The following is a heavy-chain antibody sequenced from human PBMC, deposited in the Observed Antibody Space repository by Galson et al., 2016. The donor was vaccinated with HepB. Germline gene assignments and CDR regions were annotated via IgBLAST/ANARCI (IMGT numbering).Heavy chain of an antibody. CDR3: AGEEAGDYHFAY. CDR2: IWYDESDK. CDR1: GFTFSSYA. D-gene: IGHD7-27*01. J-gene: IGHJ4*02. V-gene: IGHV3-33*08. Sequence: SLRLSCAASGFTFSSYAMHWVRQAPGKGLEWVARIWYDESDKLYVDSVKARFTISRDDSKNTLYLQMNSLRAEDTAVYHCAGEEAGDYHFAYWGQGTLVTVSS.